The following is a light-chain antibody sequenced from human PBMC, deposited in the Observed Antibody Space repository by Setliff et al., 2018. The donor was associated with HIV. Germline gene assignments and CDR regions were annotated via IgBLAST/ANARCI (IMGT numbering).Light chain of an antibody. Sequence: QSVLTQPASVSGSPGQSITISCTGTSSDVGGYSHVSWYQQHPGKAPKLISYEVRNRPSGVSNRFSGSKSGNTASLTISGLQTEDEADYYCSSYAITNTLPFGTGTKVTV. CDR2: EVR. CDR3: SSYAITNTLP. V-gene: IGLV2-14*01. J-gene: IGLJ1*01. CDR1: SSDVGGYSH.